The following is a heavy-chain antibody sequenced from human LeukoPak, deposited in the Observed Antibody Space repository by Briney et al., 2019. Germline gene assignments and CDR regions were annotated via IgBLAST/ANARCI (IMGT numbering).Heavy chain of an antibody. V-gene: IGHV4-59*01. D-gene: IGHD3-22*01. Sequence: SETPSLTCTVSGASISSYYWSWIRQPPGKGLEWIGDIYYSGSIKYNPSLKSRVTMSVDTSKNQFSLKLSSVTAADTAIYYCARENPSGYYNRPIDYWGQGTLVTVSS. CDR1: GASISSYY. CDR3: ARENPSGYYNRPIDY. J-gene: IGHJ4*02. CDR2: IYYSGSI.